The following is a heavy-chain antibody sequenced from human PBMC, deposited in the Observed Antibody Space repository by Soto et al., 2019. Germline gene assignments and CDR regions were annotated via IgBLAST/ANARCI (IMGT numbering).Heavy chain of an antibody. V-gene: IGHV3-7*03. Sequence: PGGSLRLSCAASGFTFSDYWMSWVRQAPGKGPEWVANIKFDGSEKQYVDSVKGRFSISRDNSRNSLFLQMNSLRAGDTAVYYCVKDGGYCSSTTCYSPRNHYFDSWGQGTLVTFSS. CDR3: VKDGGYCSSTTCYSPRNHYFDS. CDR1: GFTFSDYW. D-gene: IGHD2-2*01. CDR2: IKFDGSEK. J-gene: IGHJ4*02.